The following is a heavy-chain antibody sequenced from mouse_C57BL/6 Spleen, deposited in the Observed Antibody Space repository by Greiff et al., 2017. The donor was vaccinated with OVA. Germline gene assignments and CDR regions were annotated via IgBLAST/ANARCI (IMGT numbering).Heavy chain of an antibody. V-gene: IGHV1-55*01. CDR2: IYPGSGST. J-gene: IGHJ3*01. D-gene: IGHD4-1*01. CDR1: GYTFTSYW. Sequence: QVQLKQPGAELVKPGASVKMSCKASGYTFTSYWITWVKQRPGQGLEWIGDIYPGSGSTNYNEKFKSKATLTVDTSSSTAYMTLRSLTSEDSAVYYCARRNLGGGFAYWGQGTLVTVSA. CDR3: ARRNLGGGFAY.